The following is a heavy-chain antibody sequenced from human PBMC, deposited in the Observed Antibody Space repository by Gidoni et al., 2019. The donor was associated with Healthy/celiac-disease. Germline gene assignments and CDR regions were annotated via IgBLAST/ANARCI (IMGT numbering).Heavy chain of an antibody. CDR2: ISWNSGIR. D-gene: IGHD6-19*01. CDR3: AKAEIAVAVAGTYYYYMDV. V-gene: IGHV3-9*01. J-gene: IGHJ6*03. Sequence: VQLVDSVGALVQPGRSLRLSCASPGFCFADYAMHWVRQAPGNGLVWVSGISWNSGIRGYVDSVKGRFTNSRDNAKNSLYLQMNSLRAEDTALYYCAKAEIAVAVAGTYYYYMDVWGKGTTVTVSS. CDR1: GFCFADYA.